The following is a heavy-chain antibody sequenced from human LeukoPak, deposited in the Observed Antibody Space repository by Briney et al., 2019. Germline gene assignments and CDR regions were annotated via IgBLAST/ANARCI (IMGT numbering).Heavy chain of an antibody. V-gene: IGHV4-39*01. D-gene: IGHD2-2*01. CDR1: GGSISSSSYY. Sequence: KTSETLSLTCTVSGGSISSSSYYWGWIRQPPGKGLEWIGSIYHSGSTYYNPSLKSRVTISVDTSKNQFSLKLSSVTAADTAVYYCASLSYCSSTSCYHYYGMDVWGQGTTVTVSS. CDR2: IYHSGST. CDR3: ASLSYCSSTSCYHYYGMDV. J-gene: IGHJ6*02.